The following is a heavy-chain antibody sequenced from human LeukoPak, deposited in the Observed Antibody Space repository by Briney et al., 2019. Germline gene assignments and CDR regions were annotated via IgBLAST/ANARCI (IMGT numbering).Heavy chain of an antibody. CDR2: ISYDGSNK. CDR1: GFTFSSYG. D-gene: IGHD1-26*01. J-gene: IGHJ4*02. CDR3: AKDRRSGSYASDY. V-gene: IGHV3-30*18. Sequence: GGSLRLSCAASGFTFSSYGMHWVRQAPGKGLEWVAVISYDGSNKYYADSVKGRFTISRDNSKNTLYLQMNSLRAEDTAVYYCAKDRRSGSYASDYWGQGTLVTVSS.